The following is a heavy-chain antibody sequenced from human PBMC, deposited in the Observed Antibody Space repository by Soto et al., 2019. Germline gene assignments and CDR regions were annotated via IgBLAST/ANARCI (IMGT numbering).Heavy chain of an antibody. CDR2: INHSGST. J-gene: IGHJ4*02. V-gene: IGHV4-34*01. Sequence: SETLSLTCAVSDGSFSGYYWSWIRQPPGKGLEWIGEINHSGSTKYNPSLRSRVTISVDTSKNQFSLNLTPVTAADTAGYYCARGPRPNYSSSSKETKDYWGQGTLVADSS. CDR3: ARGPRPNYSSSSKETKDY. CDR1: DGSFSGYY. D-gene: IGHD6-6*01.